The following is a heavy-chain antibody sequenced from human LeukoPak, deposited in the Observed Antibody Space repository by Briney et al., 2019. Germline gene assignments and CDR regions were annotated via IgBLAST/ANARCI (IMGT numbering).Heavy chain of an antibody. D-gene: IGHD3-16*01. CDR3: ARDNRSFLDS. CDR1: GGSLRSSTYY. Sequence: SETMSLTSTVSGGSLRSSTYYWAWIRQPPGKGLEWLESIHYGGSTFDNPSLKSRVTMSVDTSRNHFSLKMTSVTAADTAVYYCARDNRSFLDSWGQGILVTVSS. CDR2: IHYGGST. V-gene: IGHV4-39*07. J-gene: IGHJ4*02.